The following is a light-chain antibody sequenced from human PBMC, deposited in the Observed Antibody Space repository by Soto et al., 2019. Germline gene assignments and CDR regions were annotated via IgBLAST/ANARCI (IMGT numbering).Light chain of an antibody. V-gene: IGKV1-16*02. J-gene: IGKJ1*01. CDR1: QDIASR. CDR2: AAS. CDR3: QQYDIYPWT. Sequence: IQMTQSPSSLSAYVGGRVTITCRASQDIASRLAWFQQKPGEAPKSLFYAASNLQSGVPSKFSASGSGTHFTLTISSLQPEDFATYYCQQYDIYPWTFGQGTKVE.